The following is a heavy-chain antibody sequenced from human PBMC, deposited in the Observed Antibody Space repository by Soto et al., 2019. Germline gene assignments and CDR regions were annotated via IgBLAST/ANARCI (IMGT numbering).Heavy chain of an antibody. V-gene: IGHV3-64D*06. CDR1: GLTFSSYV. CDR3: VTRNSGRLRYFDWPQFDY. J-gene: IGHJ4*02. D-gene: IGHD3-9*01. CDR2: ITTTGNTT. Sequence: PGGSLRLSCSASGLTFSSYVMYWVRQAPGKGLEYVSTITTTGNTTYYADSVKDRFTISRDNSKNTLFLQMNSLRPEDTAVYFCVTRNSGRLRYFDWPQFDYWGQGTLVTVSS.